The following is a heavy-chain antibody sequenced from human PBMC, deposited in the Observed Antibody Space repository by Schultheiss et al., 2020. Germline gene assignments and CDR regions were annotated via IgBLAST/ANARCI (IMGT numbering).Heavy chain of an antibody. J-gene: IGHJ5*02. CDR2: ISGSGGST. CDR1: GFTFSSYA. V-gene: IGHV3-23*01. CDR3: AKDSSGWYDAPGNWFDP. Sequence: GGSLRLSCAASGFTFSSYAMSWVRQAPGKGLEWVSAISGSGGSTYYADSVKGRFTISRDNSKNTLYLQMNSLRAEDTAVYYCAKDSSGWYDAPGNWFDPWGQGTLVTVYS. D-gene: IGHD6-19*01.